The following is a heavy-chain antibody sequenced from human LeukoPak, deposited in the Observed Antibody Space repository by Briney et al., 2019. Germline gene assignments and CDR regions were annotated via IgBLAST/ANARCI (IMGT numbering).Heavy chain of an antibody. CDR2: IWYDGSNK. Sequence: GGSLRLSCAASGFTFSSYGMHWVRQAPGKGLEWVAVIWYDGSNKYYADSVKGRFTISRDNSKNTLYLKMNSLRAEDTAVYYCARVRGYSYGPPDYWGQGTLVTVSS. CDR3: ARVRGYSYGPPDY. J-gene: IGHJ4*02. D-gene: IGHD5-18*01. CDR1: GFTFSSYG. V-gene: IGHV3-33*01.